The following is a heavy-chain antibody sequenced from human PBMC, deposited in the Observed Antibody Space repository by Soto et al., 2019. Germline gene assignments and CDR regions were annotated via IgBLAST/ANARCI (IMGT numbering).Heavy chain of an antibody. Sequence: QLQLLESGSGLVKASQNLSLTCTVSGGAFSGAGYSWGWIRQPPGKGLEWIGHIYHSGNAYYNPSLKIRVTISLDRSKNHFSLRLTSVTAADTAIYYCARRLPLSGGPFDVWGQGTSVTVSS. J-gene: IGHJ3*01. V-gene: IGHV4-30-2*01. D-gene: IGHD3-16*01. CDR2: IYHSGNA. CDR1: GGAFSGAGYS. CDR3: ARRLPLSGGPFDV.